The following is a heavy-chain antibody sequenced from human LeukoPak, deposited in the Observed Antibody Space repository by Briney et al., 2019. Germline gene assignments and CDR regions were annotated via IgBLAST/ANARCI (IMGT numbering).Heavy chain of an antibody. CDR3: ARGSDHWNDEYGSGLFDY. D-gene: IGHD1-1*01. CDR2: IIPIFGTA. J-gene: IGHJ4*02. Sequence: ASVKVSCKASGGTFSSYAISWVRQAPGQGLEWMGGIIPIFGTANYAQKFQGRVTITADKSTSTAYIELSSLRSEDTAVYYCARGSDHWNDEYGSGLFDYWGQGTPVTVSS. CDR1: GGTFSSYA. V-gene: IGHV1-69*06.